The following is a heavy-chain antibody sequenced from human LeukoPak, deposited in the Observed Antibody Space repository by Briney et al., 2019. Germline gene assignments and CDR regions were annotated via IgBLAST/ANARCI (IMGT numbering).Heavy chain of an antibody. Sequence: PGGSLRLSCAASGFTFRGYGMHWVRQAPGKGPEGVSLVRHEGSTKTHADSVEGRFHNSRDNSKNPRYLEVIRLKIGDTAVYYCARDIPVAKAFDYWGQGAHVAVSS. CDR2: VRHEGSTK. V-gene: IGHV3-30*02. J-gene: IGHJ4*02. CDR3: ARDIPVAKAFDY. CDR1: GFTFRGYG.